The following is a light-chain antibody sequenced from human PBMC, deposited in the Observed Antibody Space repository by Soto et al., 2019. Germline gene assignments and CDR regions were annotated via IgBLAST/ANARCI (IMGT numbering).Light chain of an antibody. CDR1: SNDVGGYNY. V-gene: IGLV2-14*01. J-gene: IGLJ1*01. CDR3: CSYRNSSTYV. Sequence: QSALTQPASVSGSPGQSITISCTGTSNDVGGYNYVSWYQQHPGKAPKVMIYEVSNRPSGVSNRFSGSKSVNTASLTISGLQSDDEADYYCCSYRNSSTYVFGTGTKLTVL. CDR2: EVS.